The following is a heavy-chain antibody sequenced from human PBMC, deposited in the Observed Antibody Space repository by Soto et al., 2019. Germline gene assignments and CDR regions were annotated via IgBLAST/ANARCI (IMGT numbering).Heavy chain of an antibody. J-gene: IGHJ6*02. V-gene: IGHV1-58*01. CDR2: IVVGSGNT. CDR3: AADSPKVGYYYGMDV. Sequence: ASVKVSCKASGFTFTSSAVQWVRQARGQRLEWIGWIVVGSGNTNYAQKFQERVTITRDMSTSTAYMELSSLRSEDTAVYYCAADSPKVGYYYGMDVWGQGTTVTVSS. D-gene: IGHD3-10*01. CDR1: GFTFTSSA.